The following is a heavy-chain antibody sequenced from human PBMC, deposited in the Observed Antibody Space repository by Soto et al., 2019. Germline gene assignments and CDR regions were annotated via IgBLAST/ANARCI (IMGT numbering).Heavy chain of an antibody. V-gene: IGHV4-31*03. Sequence: QVQLQESGPGLVKPSQTLSLTCTVSGGSISSGGYYWSWIRQHPGKGLEWIGYIYYSGSTYYNPSLKSRVTIPVDTSKNQFSLKLSSVTAADTAVYYCARDEGRGYSYGAIDYWGQGTLVTVSS. CDR1: GGSISSGGYY. CDR2: IYYSGST. J-gene: IGHJ4*02. CDR3: ARDEGRGYSYGAIDY. D-gene: IGHD5-18*01.